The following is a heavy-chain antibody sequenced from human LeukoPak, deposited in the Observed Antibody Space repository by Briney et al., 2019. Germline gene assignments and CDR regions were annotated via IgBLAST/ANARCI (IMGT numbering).Heavy chain of an antibody. D-gene: IGHD3-16*01. Sequence: GGSLRLSCVGSGFTSIAYALTWARQAPGKGLGWVSGISGGGVTTYYADSVKGRFTISRDNSKNTLYLQMNSLRADDTAIYYCARNQQLGGHSYYYYGMDVWGQGTTVTVSS. CDR2: ISGGGVTT. V-gene: IGHV3-23*01. J-gene: IGHJ6*02. CDR3: ARNQQLGGHSYYYYGMDV. CDR1: GFTSIAYA.